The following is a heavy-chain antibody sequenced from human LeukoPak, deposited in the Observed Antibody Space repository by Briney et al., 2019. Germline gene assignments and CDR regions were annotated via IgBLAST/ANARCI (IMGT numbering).Heavy chain of an antibody. CDR1: GYSISSGYY. V-gene: IGHV4-38-2*01. CDR3: ASGGSGAFDI. D-gene: IGHD3-10*01. CDR2: IYHSGST. Sequence: SETLSLTCAVSGYSISSGYYWGWIRQPPGKGLEWIGSIYHSGSTYYNPSLKSRVTISVDTSKNQFSLKLSSVTAADTAVYYCASGGSGAFDIWGQGTMVTASS. J-gene: IGHJ3*02.